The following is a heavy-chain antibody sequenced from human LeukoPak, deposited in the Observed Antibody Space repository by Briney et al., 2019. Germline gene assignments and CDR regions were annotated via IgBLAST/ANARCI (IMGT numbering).Heavy chain of an antibody. J-gene: IGHJ3*02. Sequence: QPGRSLRLSCAASGFTFSSYGMPWVRQAPGKGLEWVAVISYDGSNKYYADSVKGRFTISRDNSKNTLYLQMNSLRAEDTAVYYCARHDGDGFDIWGQGTMVTVAS. CDR2: ISYDGSNK. CDR1: GFTFSSYG. CDR3: ARHDGDGFDI. D-gene: IGHD3-16*01. V-gene: IGHV3-30*03.